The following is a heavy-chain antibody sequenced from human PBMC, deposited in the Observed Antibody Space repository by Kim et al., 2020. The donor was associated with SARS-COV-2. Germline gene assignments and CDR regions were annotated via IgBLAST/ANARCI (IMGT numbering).Heavy chain of an antibody. CDR1: GFTFSSHG. Sequence: GGSLRLSCVVSGFTFSSHGMHWVRQAPGKGLEWVAVISFDGTRIYYADSVKGRFTISRDDSKYTLYLQMNNLRAEDTALYYCARDRGGSGNYLDFWGQGTQVTPSS. CDR3: ARDRGGSGNYLDF. CDR2: ISFDGTRI. D-gene: IGHD3-10*01. J-gene: IGHJ4*02. V-gene: IGHV3-30*03.